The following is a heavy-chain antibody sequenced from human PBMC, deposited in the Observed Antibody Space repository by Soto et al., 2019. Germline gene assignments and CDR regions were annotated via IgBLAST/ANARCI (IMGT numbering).Heavy chain of an antibody. J-gene: IGHJ4*02. CDR1: GFTFSSYA. CDR2: ISGRGGST. Sequence: EVQLLESGGGLVQPGGSLRLSCAASGFTFSSYAMSWVRQAPGKGLEWVSAISGRGGSTYYADSVKGRFTISRDNSKNTRYLQMNSMRVEDTAVYYCAKGWLGALLDDYWGQGTLVTVSS. D-gene: IGHD3-10*01. CDR3: AKGWLGALLDDY. V-gene: IGHV3-23*01.